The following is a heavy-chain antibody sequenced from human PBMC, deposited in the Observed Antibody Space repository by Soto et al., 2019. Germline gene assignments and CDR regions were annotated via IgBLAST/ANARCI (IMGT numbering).Heavy chain of an antibody. V-gene: IGHV3-30*18. Sequence: VPLVESGGGVVQPGRSLRLSCAASGFTFSSYGMHWVRQAPGKGLEWVAVISYDGSNKYYADSVKGRFTISRDNSKNTLYLQMNSLRAEDTAVYYCAKDGLSDVVVPAADFDYWGQGTLVTVSS. CDR3: AKDGLSDVVVPAADFDY. CDR1: GFTFSSYG. J-gene: IGHJ4*02. CDR2: ISYDGSNK. D-gene: IGHD2-2*01.